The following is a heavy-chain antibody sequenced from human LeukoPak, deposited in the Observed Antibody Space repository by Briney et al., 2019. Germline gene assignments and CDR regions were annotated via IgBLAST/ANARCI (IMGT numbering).Heavy chain of an antibody. J-gene: IGHJ4*02. D-gene: IGHD3-16*02. V-gene: IGHV3-23*01. Sequence: GGSLRLSCAASGFTFSSYAMSWVRQAPGKGLEWVPAISGSGGSTYYADSVKGRFTISRDNSKNTLYLQMNSLRAEDTAVYYCAKSRVTFPPVWGSYRYLPYYFDYWGQGTLVTVSS. CDR3: AKSRVTFPPVWGSYRYLPYYFDY. CDR1: GFTFSSYA. CDR2: ISGSGGST.